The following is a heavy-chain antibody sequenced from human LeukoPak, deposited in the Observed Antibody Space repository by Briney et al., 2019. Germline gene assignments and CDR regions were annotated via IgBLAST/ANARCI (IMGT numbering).Heavy chain of an antibody. CDR3: ARAWNNYYDSSGYFDY. CDR1: GGSISSYY. Sequence: SETLSLTCTVSGGSISSYYWSSIRQPPGKGLEKIGYNYYSGSTNYNPSLKSRVTISVDTSKNQFSLKLSSVTAADTAVYYCARAWNNYYDSSGYFDYWGQGTLVTVSS. CDR2: NYYSGST. D-gene: IGHD3-22*01. V-gene: IGHV4-59*01. J-gene: IGHJ4*02.